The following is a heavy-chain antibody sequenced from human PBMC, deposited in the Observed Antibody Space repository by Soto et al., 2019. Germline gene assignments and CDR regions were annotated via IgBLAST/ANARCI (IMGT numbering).Heavy chain of an antibody. V-gene: IGHV4-39*01. Sequence: PSETLSLTCDVFGDSVNSDNYYWTWIRQPPGKDLEWIGNIYFGVITYYSPSLNSRVTLSIDTSKNHFSLKLTSVTAADTAMYYCARHRAVAGLDYWGQGTLVTVSS. CDR1: GDSVNSDNYY. CDR3: ARHRAVAGLDY. J-gene: IGHJ4*02. CDR2: IYFGVIT. D-gene: IGHD6-19*01.